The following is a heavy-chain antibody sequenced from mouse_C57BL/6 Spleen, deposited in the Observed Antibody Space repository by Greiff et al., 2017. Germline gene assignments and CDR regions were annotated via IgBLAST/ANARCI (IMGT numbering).Heavy chain of an antibody. J-gene: IGHJ4*01. Sequence: VQLQQSGAELARPGASVKLSCKASGYTFTSYGISWVKQRTGQGLEWIGEIYPRSGNTYYNEKFKGKATLTADKSSSTAYMELRSLTSEDSAVYFCARYYYGSGLMDYWGQGTSVTVSS. CDR2: IYPRSGNT. V-gene: IGHV1-81*01. CDR1: GYTFTSYG. D-gene: IGHD1-1*01. CDR3: ARYYYGSGLMDY.